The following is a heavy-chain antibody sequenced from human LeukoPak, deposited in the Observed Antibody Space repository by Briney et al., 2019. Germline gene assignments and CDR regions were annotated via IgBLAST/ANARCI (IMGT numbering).Heavy chain of an antibody. CDR3: ESRQTYNSNAVGYYYKDV. V-gene: IGHV3-48*01. CDR1: GFTFSNYR. J-gene: IGHJ6*03. Sequence: GWSVRVSCVASGFTFSNYRMHWVRQAPGKGLEWVGYINSSSRTIYKADSVKGRFTISRDNAMNSHYVQMNSLRADETAVYYCESRQTYNSNAVGYYYKDVWGKGTTVTVSS. CDR2: INSSSRTI. D-gene: IGHD1-1*01.